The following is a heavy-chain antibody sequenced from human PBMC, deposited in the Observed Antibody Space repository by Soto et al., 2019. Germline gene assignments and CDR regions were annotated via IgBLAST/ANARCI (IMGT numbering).Heavy chain of an antibody. CDR3: AREPRYCRRGSCSITGDAYDI. CDR1: GFIVSDTY. V-gene: IGHV3-66*01. D-gene: IGHD2-15*01. CDR2: ISNRGDT. Sequence: EVQLVESGGGLVQPGGSLRLSCTASGFIVSDTYVNWVRQAPGKGLEWVSVISNRGDTHYADSVRGRFSLSRDISDNTLHLPMNNLRVEDTAVYYCAREPRYCRRGSCSITGDAYDIWGQGTMVTVSS. J-gene: IGHJ3*02.